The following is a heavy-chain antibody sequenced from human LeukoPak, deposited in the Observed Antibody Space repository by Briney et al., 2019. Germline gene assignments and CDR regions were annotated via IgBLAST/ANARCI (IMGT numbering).Heavy chain of an antibody. J-gene: IGHJ6*03. CDR2: ISAYNGNT. D-gene: IGHD2-2*01. V-gene: IGHV1-18*01. CDR3: ARGGDIVVVPAAYTYYYMDV. CDR1: GYTFTSYG. Sequence: GASVKVSCKASGYTFTSYGISWVRQAPGQGLEWMGWISAYNGNTNYAQKLQGRVTMTTDTSTSTAYMELRSLRSDDTAVYYCARGGDIVVVPAAYTYYYMDVWGKGTTVTVSS.